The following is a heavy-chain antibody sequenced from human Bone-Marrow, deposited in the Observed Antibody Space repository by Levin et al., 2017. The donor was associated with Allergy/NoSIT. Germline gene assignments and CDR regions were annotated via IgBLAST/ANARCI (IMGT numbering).Heavy chain of an antibody. D-gene: IGHD1-14*01. Sequence: KISCKASGGTFSSYAISWVRQAPGQGLEWMGGIIPIFGTANYAQKFQGRVTITADESTSTAYMELSSLRSEDTAVYYCADHGTGTTTRSSYYDYGMDVWGQGTTVTVSS. CDR3: ADHGTGTTTRSSYYDYGMDV. CDR2: IIPIFGTA. V-gene: IGHV1-69*01. CDR1: GGTFSSYA. J-gene: IGHJ6*02.